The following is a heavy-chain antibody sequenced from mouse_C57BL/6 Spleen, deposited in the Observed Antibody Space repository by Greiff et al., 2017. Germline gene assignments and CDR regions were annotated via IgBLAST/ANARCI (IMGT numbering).Heavy chain of an antibody. Sequence: DVKLQESGAELVRPGSSVKMSCKTSGYTFTSYGINWVKQRPGQGLEWIGYIYTGNGYTEYNEKFKGKATLTSDTSSSTAYMQLSSLTSEDSAIYFCAREDYYGSSDYAMDYWGQGTSVTVSS. CDR3: AREDYYGSSDYAMDY. D-gene: IGHD1-1*01. V-gene: IGHV1-58*01. J-gene: IGHJ4*01. CDR1: GYTFTSYG. CDR2: IYTGNGYT.